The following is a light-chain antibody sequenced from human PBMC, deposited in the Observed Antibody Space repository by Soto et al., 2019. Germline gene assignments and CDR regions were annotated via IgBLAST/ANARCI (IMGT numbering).Light chain of an antibody. Sequence: NFMLTQPHSVSESPGKTVTISCTRGSGSIASNYVQWYQQRPGSAPTTVIYEDNQRPSGVPDRFSGSIDSSSNSASLTISGLKTEDEADYYCQSYDSSNQGVFGGGTKVTVL. V-gene: IGLV6-57*03. CDR2: EDN. CDR1: SGSIASNY. J-gene: IGLJ3*02. CDR3: QSYDSSNQGV.